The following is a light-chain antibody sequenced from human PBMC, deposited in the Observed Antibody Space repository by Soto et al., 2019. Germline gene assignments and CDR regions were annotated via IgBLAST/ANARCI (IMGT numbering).Light chain of an antibody. CDR3: CSYAGTYTFD. J-gene: IGLJ1*01. CDR2: DVS. V-gene: IGLV2-11*01. CDR1: SSDVGGYNY. Sequence: QSVLAQPRSVSGSPGQSVTISCTGTSSDVGGYNYVSWYQQHPGKAPKVMIYDVSKRPSGVPDRFSGSKSGNTASLTISGLQAEDEADYYCCSYAGTYTFDFGTGTKVTV.